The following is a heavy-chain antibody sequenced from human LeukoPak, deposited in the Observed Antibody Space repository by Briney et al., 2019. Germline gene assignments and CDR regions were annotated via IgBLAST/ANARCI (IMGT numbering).Heavy chain of an antibody. D-gene: IGHD2-2*01. J-gene: IGHJ6*03. CDR2: IRYDGSNK. Sequence: GGSLRLSCAASGFTFSSYGMHWVRQASGKGLEWVAFIRYDGSNKYYADSVKGRFTISRDNSKNTLYLQMNSLRAEDTAVYYCAKVQRSTSLNCRYYYYYMDVWGKGTTVTVSS. CDR1: GFTFSSYG. CDR3: AKVQRSTSLNCRYYYYYMDV. V-gene: IGHV3-30*02.